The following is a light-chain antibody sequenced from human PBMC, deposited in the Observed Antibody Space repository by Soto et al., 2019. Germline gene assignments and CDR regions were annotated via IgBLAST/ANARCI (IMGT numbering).Light chain of an antibody. Sequence: EIQMTQSPSTLSASVGDRVTITCRASQSISDWLAWYQQRPGKAPKLLIYKASNLQSGVPSRFSGSGSGTEFSLTITSLQPDDFATYYCKQYNNSWTFGHGTNVENK. CDR1: QSISDW. CDR3: KQYNNSWT. V-gene: IGKV1-5*03. J-gene: IGKJ1*01. CDR2: KAS.